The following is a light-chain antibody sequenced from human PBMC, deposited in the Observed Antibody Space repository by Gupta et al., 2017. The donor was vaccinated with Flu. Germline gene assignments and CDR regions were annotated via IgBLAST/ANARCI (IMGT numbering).Light chain of an antibody. Sequence: GETATLSCRASQNVGRQIAWYQQKPGRAPRLIMFDASNRATGIPARFSGSGSGTDFTLTISNLETEDFAVYFCQQRSLWPLTFGRGTKVEI. V-gene: IGKV3-11*01. CDR1: QNVGRQ. CDR2: DAS. CDR3: QQRSLWPLT. J-gene: IGKJ4*01.